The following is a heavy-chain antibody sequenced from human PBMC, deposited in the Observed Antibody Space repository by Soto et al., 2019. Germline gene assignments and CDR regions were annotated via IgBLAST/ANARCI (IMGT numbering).Heavy chain of an antibody. CDR2: ISSSSSTI. Sequence: VQLVESGGGLVQPGGSLRLSCAASGFTFSSYSMNWVRQAPGKGLEWVSYISSSSSTIYYADSVKGRFTISRDNAKNSLYLQMNSLRAEDTAVYYCARASPPSFYYYYYMDVWGKGTTVTVSS. V-gene: IGHV3-48*01. CDR3: ARASPPSFYYYYYMDV. CDR1: GFTFSSYS. J-gene: IGHJ6*03. D-gene: IGHD3-16*01.